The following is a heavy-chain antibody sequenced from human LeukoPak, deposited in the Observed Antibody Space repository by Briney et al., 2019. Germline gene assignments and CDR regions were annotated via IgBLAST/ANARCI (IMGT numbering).Heavy chain of an antibody. CDR1: GFTFSSSA. CDR3: AKSIAARPYYYALDV. Sequence: GGSLRLSCAASGFTFSSSAMSWVRQAPGKGLEWVSVITGGGGGTYYADSVKGRFTISRDNSKNTLYLQMNSLRAEDTAVYYCAKSIAARPYYYALDVWGQGTTVAVSS. J-gene: IGHJ6*02. CDR2: ITGGGGGT. D-gene: IGHD6-6*01. V-gene: IGHV3-23*01.